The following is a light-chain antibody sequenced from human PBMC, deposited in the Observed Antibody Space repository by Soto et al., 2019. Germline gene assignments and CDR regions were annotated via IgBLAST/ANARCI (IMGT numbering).Light chain of an antibody. CDR2: KAS. Sequence: DIQMTQSPSTLSASVGDRVTITCRASQSISSWLAWYQHKPGKAPKVLIYKASSLESGVPSRFSGSGSGTEFTLTISSLQPADFATYYCQQYNSYPWTFGQGTKVEIK. V-gene: IGKV1-5*03. CDR1: QSISSW. CDR3: QQYNSYPWT. J-gene: IGKJ1*01.